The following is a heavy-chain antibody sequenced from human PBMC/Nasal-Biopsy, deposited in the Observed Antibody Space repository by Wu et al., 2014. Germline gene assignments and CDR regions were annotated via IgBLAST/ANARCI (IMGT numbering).Heavy chain of an antibody. J-gene: IGHJ4*02. CDR3: VRDSPDIHLVPFHF. Sequence: LRLSCAASGFTFSSYGMYWARQAPGKGLECVSAISSNGGSTYYADSVKGRFTISRDNAKNSLDLQMKSLRAEDTAVYYCVRDSPDIHLVPFHFWGQGTLVTVSS. V-gene: IGHV3-48*03. D-gene: IGHD2-21*02. CDR2: ISSNGGST. CDR1: GFTFSSYG.